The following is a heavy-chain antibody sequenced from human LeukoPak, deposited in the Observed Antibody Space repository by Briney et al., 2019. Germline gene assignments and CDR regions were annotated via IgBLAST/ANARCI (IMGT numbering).Heavy chain of an antibody. D-gene: IGHD6-13*01. CDR2: MYYSGST. J-gene: IGHJ6*03. CDR3: ARHVYSSSWVYYYYYMDV. CDR1: GGSMSSSSYY. Sequence: SETLSLTCTVSGGSMSSSSYYWGWIRQPPGKGLEWIGSMYYSGSTYYNPSLKSRVTISVDTSKNQFSLKLSSVTAADTAVYFCARHVYSSSWVYYYYYMDVWGKGTTVTVSS. V-gene: IGHV4-39*01.